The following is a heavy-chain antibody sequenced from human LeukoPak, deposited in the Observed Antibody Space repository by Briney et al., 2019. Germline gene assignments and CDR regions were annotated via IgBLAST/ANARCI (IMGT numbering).Heavy chain of an antibody. CDR3: ARRSEFGVLYYMDI. CDR2: ISGSSGTI. D-gene: IGHD3-16*01. V-gene: IGHV3-48*01. Sequence: CGINWVRQAPGKGLEWVSYISGSSGTIYYEGSVKGRFTISRDNAKNSLYLQMNSLRAEDTAVYYCARRSEFGVLYYMDIWGKGTTVTVSS. CDR1: CG. J-gene: IGHJ6*03.